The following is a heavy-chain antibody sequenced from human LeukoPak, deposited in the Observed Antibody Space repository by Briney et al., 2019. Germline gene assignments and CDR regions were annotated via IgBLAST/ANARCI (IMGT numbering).Heavy chain of an antibody. D-gene: IGHD3-16*01. CDR1: GGSISSDRFY. CDR2: IKSSNT. J-gene: IGHJ4*02. CDR3: ARVPDWTYVPDY. V-gene: IGHV4-61*02. Sequence: PSETLSLTCTVSGGSISSDRFYWTWVRQPAGKGLEWIGRIKSSNTNYNPSLKSRVNISVDTSTNQFSLKLSSLTAADTAVYYFARVPDWTYVPDYWGQGTLVTVSS.